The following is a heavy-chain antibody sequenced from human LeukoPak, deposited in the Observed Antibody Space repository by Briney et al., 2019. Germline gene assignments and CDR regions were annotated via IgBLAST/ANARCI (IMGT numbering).Heavy chain of an antibody. D-gene: IGHD5-24*01. Sequence: SETLSLTCAVYGGSFSGYYWSWIRQPPGKGLEWIGYIHYSGSTKYKSSLKSRVTISVDTSKNQFSLKLSSVTAADTAVYYCARGHGYTGNWFDPWGQGTLVTVSS. J-gene: IGHJ5*02. CDR3: ARGHGYTGNWFDP. CDR2: IHYSGST. CDR1: GGSFSGYY. V-gene: IGHV4-59*01.